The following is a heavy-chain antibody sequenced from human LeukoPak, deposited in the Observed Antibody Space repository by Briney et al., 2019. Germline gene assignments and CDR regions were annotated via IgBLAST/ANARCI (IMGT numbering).Heavy chain of an antibody. V-gene: IGHV3-30*02. D-gene: IGHD6-6*01. CDR3: AKAAVGAARNYYMDV. CDR2: IRYDGSNK. CDR1: GFTFSSYG. Sequence: PGGSLRLSCAASGFTFSSYGMHWVRQAPGKGLEWVAFIRYDGSNKYYADSVKGRFTISRDNSKNTLYLQMNSLRAEDTAVYYCAKAAVGAARNYYMDVWGKGTTVTVSS. J-gene: IGHJ6*03.